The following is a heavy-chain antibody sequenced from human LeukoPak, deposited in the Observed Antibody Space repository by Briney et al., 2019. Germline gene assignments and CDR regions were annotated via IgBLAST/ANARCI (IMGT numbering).Heavy chain of an antibody. CDR2: ISRNSYT. CDR3: ARMGIAAVGAYYFDY. D-gene: IGHD6-13*01. V-gene: IGHV3-11*06. CDR1: GFTFSDSY. J-gene: IGHJ4*02. Sequence: GGSLRLSCAASGFTFSDSYMSWIRQAPGKGLEWVSYISRNSYTNYADSVKGRFTISRDNAKNSLYLQMASLRAEDTAVYYCARMGIAAVGAYYFDYWGQGTLVAVSS.